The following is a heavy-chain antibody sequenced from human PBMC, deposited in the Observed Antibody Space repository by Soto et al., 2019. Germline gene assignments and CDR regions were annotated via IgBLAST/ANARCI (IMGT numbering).Heavy chain of an antibody. D-gene: IGHD3-9*01. CDR2: INAGNGNT. V-gene: IGHV1-3*01. CDR1: GYTFTSYA. Sequence: GASVKVSCKASGYTFTSYAMHWVRQASGQRLEWMGWINAGNGNTKYSQKFQGRVTITRDTSASTAYMELSSLRSEDTAVYYCARDAIQRNLRYFDSNYYYYGMDVWGQGTTVTVSS. J-gene: IGHJ6*02. CDR3: ARDAIQRNLRYFDSNYYYYGMDV.